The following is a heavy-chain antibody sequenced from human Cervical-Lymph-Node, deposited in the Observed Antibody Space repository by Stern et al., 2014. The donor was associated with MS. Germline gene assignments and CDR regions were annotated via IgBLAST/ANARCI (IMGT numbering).Heavy chain of an antibody. D-gene: IGHD1-26*01. Sequence: DQLVESGGGVVQPGRSLRLSCAASGFTFSSYGMHWVRQAPGKGLEWVAVIWYDGSNKYYADSVKGRFTISRDNSKNTLYLQMNSLRAEDTAVYYCARDQVGSYQGLDYWGQGTLVTVSS. J-gene: IGHJ4*02. CDR3: ARDQVGSYQGLDY. CDR1: GFTFSSYG. CDR2: IWYDGSNK. V-gene: IGHV3-33*01.